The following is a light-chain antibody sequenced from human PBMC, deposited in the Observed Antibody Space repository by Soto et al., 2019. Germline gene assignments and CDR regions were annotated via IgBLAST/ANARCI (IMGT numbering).Light chain of an antibody. CDR1: QSVTSN. CDR2: DAS. Sequence: EIVMTQSPAALSVSPGERVTLSCRASQSVTSNLAWYQQKPGQAPRLLIYDASNRATGIPARFSGTGSGTDFTLTINNLEPEDFAVYYCQVRTNWSIAFGRGTRLEIK. CDR3: QVRTNWSIA. J-gene: IGKJ5*01. V-gene: IGKV3-11*01.